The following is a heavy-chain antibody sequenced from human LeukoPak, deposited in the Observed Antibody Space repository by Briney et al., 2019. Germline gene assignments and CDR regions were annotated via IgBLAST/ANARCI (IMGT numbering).Heavy chain of an antibody. J-gene: IGHJ4*02. D-gene: IGHD6-6*01. CDR3: AKDVEYSYGSHFDC. CDR1: GFTFSDHV. CDR2: VRASGVGT. Sequence: AGGSLRLSCAASGFTFSDHVMSWVRQAPGKGLEWVSSVRASGVGTHYADSVKGRFTISRDNSKNTLYLQMNSLRAEDTAVYYCAKDVEYSYGSHFDCWGQGSLVTVSS. V-gene: IGHV3-23*01.